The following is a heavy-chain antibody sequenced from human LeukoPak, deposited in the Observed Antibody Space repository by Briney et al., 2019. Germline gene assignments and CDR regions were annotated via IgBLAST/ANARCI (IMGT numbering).Heavy chain of an antibody. Sequence: GGSLRLSCEASGLAFSSHAMTWVRQAPGKGLEWVSGITGSGGSTYHAESVKGRFTISRDNSKNTLYLQMNSLRAEDTAVYYCAKDRVLVRFLEWLFYFDYWGQGTLVTVSS. V-gene: IGHV3-23*01. J-gene: IGHJ4*02. CDR3: AKDRVLVRFLEWLFYFDY. CDR2: ITGSGGST. CDR1: GLAFSSHA. D-gene: IGHD3-3*01.